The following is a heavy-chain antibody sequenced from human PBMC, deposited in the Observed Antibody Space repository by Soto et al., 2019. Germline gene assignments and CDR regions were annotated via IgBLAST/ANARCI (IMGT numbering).Heavy chain of an antibody. V-gene: IGHV4-34*01. CDR1: GGSFTAYY. J-gene: IGHJ4*02. D-gene: IGHD6-6*01. CDR2: INQGGTT. CDR3: AGGQAHQLVTFDY. Sequence: LSLTCAVYGGSFTAYYWTWIRHSPGKGLEWIGEINQGGTTNYNPSLKSRVTISRDTSKNRFSLKVTSVTAADTAMYYCAGGQAHQLVTFDYWGQGTLVTVSS.